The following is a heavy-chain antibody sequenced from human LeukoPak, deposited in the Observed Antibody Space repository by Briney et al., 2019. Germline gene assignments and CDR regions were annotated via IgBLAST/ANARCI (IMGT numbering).Heavy chain of an antibody. J-gene: IGHJ5*01. CDR3: TRYWGHYDFDS. V-gene: IGHV3-74*01. CDR1: GFTFSRHY. D-gene: IGHD3-3*01. CDR2: INGVGSDR. Sequence: SGGSLRLSCAASGFTFSRHYMHWVRQAPGKGLVWVSRINGVGSDRIYPDSVKGRFTISRDNAKKTLYWEMDGLRVEDTAMYYCTRYWGHYDFDSWGQGVLVAVSS.